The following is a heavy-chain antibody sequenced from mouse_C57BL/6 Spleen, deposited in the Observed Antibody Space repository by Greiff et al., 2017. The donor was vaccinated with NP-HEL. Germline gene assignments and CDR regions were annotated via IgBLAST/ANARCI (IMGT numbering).Heavy chain of an antibody. CDR1: GYTFTSYW. CDR3: GREAYGNYEAWFAY. CDR2: IDPNSGGT. Sequence: VQLQQPGAELVKPGASVKLSCKASGYTFTSYWMHWVKQRPGRGLEWIGRIDPNSGGTKYNEKFKSKATLTVDKPSSTAYMPLSSRTAEDSGVYYCGREAYGNYEAWFAYWGQGTLVTVSA. D-gene: IGHD2-1*01. V-gene: IGHV1-72*01. J-gene: IGHJ3*01.